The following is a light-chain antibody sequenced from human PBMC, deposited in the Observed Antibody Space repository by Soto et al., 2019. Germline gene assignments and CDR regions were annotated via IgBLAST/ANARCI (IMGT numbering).Light chain of an antibody. CDR3: QQYNNWWT. CDR2: GTS. CDR1: QSVGRSN. Sequence: ESVLTQSPGTLSLSPGERATLSCRASQSVGRSNLAWYQQKPGQAPRLLIYGTSTRAAGIPDRFSGSGSGTDFTLTISRVEPEDFAVYYCQQYNNWWTFGQGTKVDIK. V-gene: IGKV3-20*01. J-gene: IGKJ1*01.